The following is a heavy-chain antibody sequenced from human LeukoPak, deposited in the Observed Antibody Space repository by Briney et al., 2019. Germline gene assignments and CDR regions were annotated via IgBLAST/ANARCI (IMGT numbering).Heavy chain of an antibody. CDR3: AEKYDSSGYYPGYFDY. Sequence: GGSLRLSCAASGFTFSSYGMHWVRQAPGKGLEWVAYIRYDGSNKYYADSVKGRFTISRDNSKNTLYLQMNSLRAEDTAVYYCAEKYDSSGYYPGYFDYWGQGTLVTVSS. CDR2: IRYDGSNK. D-gene: IGHD3-22*01. CDR1: GFTFSSYG. J-gene: IGHJ4*02. V-gene: IGHV3-30*02.